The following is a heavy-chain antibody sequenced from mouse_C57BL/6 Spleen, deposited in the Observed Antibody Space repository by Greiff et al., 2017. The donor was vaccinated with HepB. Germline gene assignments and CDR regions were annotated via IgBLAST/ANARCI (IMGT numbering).Heavy chain of an antibody. D-gene: IGHD1-1*01. V-gene: IGHV5-6*01. Sequence: EVQLQQSGGDLVKPGGSLKLSCAASGFTFSSYGMSWVRQTPDKRLEWVATISSGGSYTYYPDSVKGRFTISRDNAKNTLYLQMSSLKSEDTAMYYCARYGSRTGTFPFDYWGQGTTLTVSS. CDR1: GFTFSSYG. CDR2: ISSGGSYT. J-gene: IGHJ2*01. CDR3: ARYGSRTGTFPFDY.